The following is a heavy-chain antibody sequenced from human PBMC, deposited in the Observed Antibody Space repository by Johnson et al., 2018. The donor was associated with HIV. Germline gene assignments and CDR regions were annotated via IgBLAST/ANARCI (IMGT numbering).Heavy chain of an antibody. Sequence: VQLVESGGGLVQPGRSLRLSCAASGFTFDDYAMHWVRQAPGKGLEWVSGIRWNSGSIGYADSVKGRFTIARDNSKNTLYLQMNSLRAEDTAVYYCAKDRFTEREDDVFDIWGQGTMVTVSS. D-gene: IGHD1-26*01. V-gene: IGHV3-9*01. CDR2: IRWNSGSI. J-gene: IGHJ3*02. CDR3: AKDRFTEREDDVFDI. CDR1: GFTFDDYA.